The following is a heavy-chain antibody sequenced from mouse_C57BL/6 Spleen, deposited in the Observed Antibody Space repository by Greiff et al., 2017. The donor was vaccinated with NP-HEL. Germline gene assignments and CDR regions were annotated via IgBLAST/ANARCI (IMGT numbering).Heavy chain of an antibody. Sequence: QVQLQQSRAALVQPRASVQMPRQPLGYTFTSHRITWVKLRPGQRHEWIGEIYPGSGRPNYNEQFKSKATLTVDTSSSTAYMQLSSLTSEDAAVYCCARILITTVGNWGQGTTLTVSS. CDR1: GYTFTSHR. V-gene: IGHV1-55*01. D-gene: IGHD1-1*01. CDR2: IYPGSGRP. J-gene: IGHJ2*01. CDR3: ARILITTVGN.